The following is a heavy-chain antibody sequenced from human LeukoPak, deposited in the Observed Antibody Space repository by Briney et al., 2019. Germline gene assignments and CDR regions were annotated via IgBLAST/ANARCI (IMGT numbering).Heavy chain of an antibody. CDR2: ISYDGSNK. CDR1: GFTFSSYG. J-gene: IGHJ4*02. CDR3: AKVVGGPVDY. Sequence: GGSLRLSCAASGFTFSSYGMHWVRQAPGKGLEWVAVISYDGSNKYYADSVKGRFTISRDNSKNTLYLQMNSLRAEDTAVYYCAKVVGGPVDYWGQGTLVTVSS. V-gene: IGHV3-30*18. D-gene: IGHD2-15*01.